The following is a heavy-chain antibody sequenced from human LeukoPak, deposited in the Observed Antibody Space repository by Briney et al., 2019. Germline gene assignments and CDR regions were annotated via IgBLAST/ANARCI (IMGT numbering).Heavy chain of an antibody. CDR2: IKQDGSDE. D-gene: IGHD1-1*01. V-gene: IGHV3-7*01. CDR3: ARLTGTTGFDY. J-gene: IGHJ4*02. Sequence: GGSLRLSCAAAGLPFSSYWISWVRQAPGKGLEWVANIKQDGSDEYYVDSVKGRFTISRDNAKNSLYLQVNSLRVDDTAVYYCARLTGTTGFDYWGQGTLVTVSS. CDR1: GLPFSSYW.